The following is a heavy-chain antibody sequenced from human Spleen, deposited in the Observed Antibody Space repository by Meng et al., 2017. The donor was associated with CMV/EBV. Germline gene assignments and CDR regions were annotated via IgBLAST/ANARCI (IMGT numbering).Heavy chain of an antibody. Sequence: GESLKISCAGSGFTFSSYSMNWVRQAPGKGLEWVASISGSSRDIYYADSMKGRFTISRDNAKSSLYLHMNSLRAEDTAVYYCARDRGTSGWYNLDYWGQGTLVTVSS. CDR1: GFTFSSYS. J-gene: IGHJ4*02. CDR3: ARDRGTSGWYNLDY. CDR2: ISGSSRDI. V-gene: IGHV3-21*01. D-gene: IGHD6-19*01.